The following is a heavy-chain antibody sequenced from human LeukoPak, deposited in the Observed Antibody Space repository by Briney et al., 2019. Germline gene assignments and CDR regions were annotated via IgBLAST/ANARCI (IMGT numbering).Heavy chain of an antibody. CDR1: GYTFTGYY. J-gene: IGHJ4*02. V-gene: IGHV1-2*06. CDR2: INPNSGGT. Sequence: ASVKVSCKASGYTFTGYYMHWVRQAPGQGLEWMGRINPNSGGTNYAQKFLGRVTMTRDTSISTAYMELSRLRSNDTAVYYCARLVVPAVPFDYWGQGTLVTVSS. D-gene: IGHD2-2*01. CDR3: ARLVVPAVPFDY.